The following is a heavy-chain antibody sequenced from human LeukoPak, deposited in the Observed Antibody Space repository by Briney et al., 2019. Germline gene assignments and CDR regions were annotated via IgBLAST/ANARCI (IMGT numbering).Heavy chain of an antibody. D-gene: IGHD5-18*01. Sequence: GGSLRLSCAASGFTFSSYGMHWVRQAPGKGLEWVAVIWYDGSNKYYADSVKGRFTISRDNSKNTLYLQMNSLRAEDTAVYYCHVDTATQFDYWGQGTLVTVSS. CDR1: GFTFSSYG. CDR2: IWYDGSNK. V-gene: IGHV3-33*01. CDR3: HVDTATQFDY. J-gene: IGHJ4*02.